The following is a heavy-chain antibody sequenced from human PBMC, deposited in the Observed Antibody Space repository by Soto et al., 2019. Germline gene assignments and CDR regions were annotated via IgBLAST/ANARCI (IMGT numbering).Heavy chain of an antibody. CDR3: ARVRKSSGWYGVHFDY. D-gene: IGHD6-19*01. CDR2: IYYSGST. V-gene: IGHV4-59*01. Sequence: SETLSLTCTVSGGSISSYYWSWIRQPPGKGLEWIGYIYYSGSTNYNPSLKSRVTISVDTSKNQFSLKLSSVTAADTAVYYCARVRKSSGWYGVHFDYWGQGTLVTVSS. J-gene: IGHJ4*02. CDR1: GGSISSYY.